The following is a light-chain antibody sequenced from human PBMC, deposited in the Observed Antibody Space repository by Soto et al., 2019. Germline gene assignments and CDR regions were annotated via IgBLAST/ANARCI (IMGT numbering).Light chain of an antibody. CDR3: SSYTSSSTPYV. J-gene: IGLJ1*01. CDR2: DVS. CDR1: SSDVGGYNY. Sequence: QSALTQPASVSGSPGQSITISCTGTSSDVGGYNYVSWYQQHPGKAPKLMIYDVSNRPSGVSNRFSGSKSGNTASLTISGLQAEDDAYYYCSSYTSSSTPYVFGTGTKLTVL. V-gene: IGLV2-14*01.